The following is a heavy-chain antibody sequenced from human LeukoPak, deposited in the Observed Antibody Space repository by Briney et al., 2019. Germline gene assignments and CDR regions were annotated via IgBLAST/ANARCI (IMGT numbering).Heavy chain of an antibody. CDR3: ARGDLITVTYFDY. V-gene: IGHV3-74*01. D-gene: IGHD4-17*01. Sequence: GGSLRLSCAASGFTFSSYWMHWVRQAPGKGLAWVSRINSDGSSTSYADSVKGRFTISRDNAKNSLYLQMNSLRADDTAVYYCARGDLITVTYFDYWGQGTLVTVSS. J-gene: IGHJ4*02. CDR2: INSDGSST. CDR1: GFTFSSYW.